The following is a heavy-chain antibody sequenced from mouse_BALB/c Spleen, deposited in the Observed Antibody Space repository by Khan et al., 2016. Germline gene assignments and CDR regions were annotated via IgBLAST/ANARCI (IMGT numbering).Heavy chain of an antibody. V-gene: IGHV3-6*02. CDR3: ARDRDYRYEFDY. CDR1: GYSITSGYY. Sequence: EVQLQESGPGLVKPSQSLSLTCSVTGYSITSGYYWNWIRQFPGNKLEWMGYISYDGSNNYNPSLKNRISITRDTSKNQFFLKLNSVTTEDTATYYCARDRDYRYEFDYWGQGTTLTVSS. J-gene: IGHJ2*01. D-gene: IGHD2-14*01. CDR2: ISYDGSN.